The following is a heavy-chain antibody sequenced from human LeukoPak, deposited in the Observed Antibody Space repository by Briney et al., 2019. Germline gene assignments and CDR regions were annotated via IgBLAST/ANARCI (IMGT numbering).Heavy chain of an antibody. CDR1: AYTFTCYY. D-gene: IGHD3-22*01. V-gene: IGHV1-2*02. CDR2: ITPNSGGT. CDR3: AREGYYDSSGYHPARWFDP. Sequence: ASVTLSFTSSAYTFTCYYMHWVRQAPGQGLEWMGWITPNSGGTNYAQKFQGRVTMTRDTSISTAYMELSRLRSDDTAVYYCAREGYYDSSGYHPARWFDPWGQGTLVTVSS. J-gene: IGHJ5*02.